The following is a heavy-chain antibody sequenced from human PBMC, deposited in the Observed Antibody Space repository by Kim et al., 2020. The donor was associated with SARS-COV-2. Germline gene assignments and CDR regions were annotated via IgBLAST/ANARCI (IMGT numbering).Heavy chain of an antibody. CDR1: GFTFSSYS. Sequence: GGSLRLSCAASGFTFSSYSMSWVRQAPGKGLEWVSAINSSGGSTYYADSVKGRFTISRDNSKNTLYLQMNSLRAEDTAVYYCAKVPTATRVPYYFDYWGQGTLVTVSS. V-gene: IGHV3-23*01. D-gene: IGHD2-15*01. CDR2: INSSGGST. CDR3: AKVPTATRVPYYFDY. J-gene: IGHJ4*02.